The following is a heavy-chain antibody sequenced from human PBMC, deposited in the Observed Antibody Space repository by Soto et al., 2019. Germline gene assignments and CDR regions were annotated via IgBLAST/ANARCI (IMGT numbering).Heavy chain of an antibody. V-gene: IGHV3-48*02. CDR1: GFTFSSYS. D-gene: IGHD3-3*01. Sequence: PGGSLRLSCAASGFTFSSYSMNWVRQAPGKGLEWVSYISSSSSTIYYADSVKGRFTISRDNAKNSLYLQMNSLRDEDTAVYHCAREGGRVGFWSGYFSPGYYYGMDVWGQGTTVTVSS. J-gene: IGHJ6*02. CDR3: AREGGRVGFWSGYFSPGYYYGMDV. CDR2: ISSSSSTI.